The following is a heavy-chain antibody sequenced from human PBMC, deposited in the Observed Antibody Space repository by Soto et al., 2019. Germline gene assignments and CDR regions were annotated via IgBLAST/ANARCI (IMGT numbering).Heavy chain of an antibody. J-gene: IGHJ5*02. CDR2: INAGNGNT. Sequence: ASVKVSCKASGYTFTSYSMHWVRQAPGQRLEWMGWINAGNGNTKYSQKFQGRVTITRDTSASTAYMELSSLRSEDTAVYYCARGVIAAAGTGLYWPNWFDPWGQGTLVTVSS. CDR1: GYTFTSYS. CDR3: ARGVIAAAGTGLYWPNWFDP. V-gene: IGHV1-3*01. D-gene: IGHD6-13*01.